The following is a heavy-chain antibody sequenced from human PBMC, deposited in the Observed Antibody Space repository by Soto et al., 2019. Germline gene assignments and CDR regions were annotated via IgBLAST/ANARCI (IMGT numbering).Heavy chain of an antibody. Sequence: NPSETLSLTCTVSGGSISSSSYYWGWIRQPPGKGLEWIGSIYYSGSTYYNPSLKSRVTISVDTSKNQFSLKLSSVTAADTAVYYCASQILPNYYYDSSGYVHFDYWGQGTLVTVSS. CDR1: GGSISSSSYY. J-gene: IGHJ4*02. D-gene: IGHD3-22*01. CDR2: IYYSGST. V-gene: IGHV4-39*01. CDR3: ASQILPNYYYDSSGYVHFDY.